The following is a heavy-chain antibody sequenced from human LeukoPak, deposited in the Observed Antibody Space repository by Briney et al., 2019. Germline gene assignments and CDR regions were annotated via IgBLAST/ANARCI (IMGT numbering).Heavy chain of an antibody. J-gene: IGHJ5*02. D-gene: IGHD3-16*01. Sequence: ASVKVSCMTSGYTFTGYYMHWVRQAPGQALEWMGWINPNSGDTNSAQKFQGRVTMTRDMSISTAYMELSSLKSDDTAVYYCARDEYVLTSFDPWGQGTLVTVSS. CDR3: ARDEYVLTSFDP. CDR1: GYTFTGYY. CDR2: INPNSGDT. V-gene: IGHV1-2*02.